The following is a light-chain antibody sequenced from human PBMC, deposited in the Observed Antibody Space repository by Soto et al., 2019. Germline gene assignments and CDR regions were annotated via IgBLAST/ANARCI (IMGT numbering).Light chain of an antibody. CDR1: QSVTSNY. J-gene: IGKJ3*01. V-gene: IGKV3-20*01. CDR3: QQYGTSLFT. Sequence: EILLTQSPGTLSLSPGDRATLSCRASQSVTSNYLAWYQQKPGQAPRLLIHAASNRAIGIPDRFSGSGSGTDFTLTISRLEPEDFAVYFCQQYGTSLFTFGPGAKVDIK. CDR2: AAS.